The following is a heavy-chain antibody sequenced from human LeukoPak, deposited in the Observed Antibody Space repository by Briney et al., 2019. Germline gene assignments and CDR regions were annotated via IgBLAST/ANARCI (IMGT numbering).Heavy chain of an antibody. CDR1: GFTFSSYW. J-gene: IGHJ4*02. V-gene: IGHV3-74*01. CDR2: INSDGSST. Sequence: GGSLRLSCAASGFTFSSYWMHWVRQAPGKGLVWVSRINSDGSSTSYADSVKGRFTISRDNAKNSLYLQMNSLRAEDTAVYYCAREVMGATNDYWGQGTLVTVSS. D-gene: IGHD1-26*01. CDR3: AREVMGATNDY.